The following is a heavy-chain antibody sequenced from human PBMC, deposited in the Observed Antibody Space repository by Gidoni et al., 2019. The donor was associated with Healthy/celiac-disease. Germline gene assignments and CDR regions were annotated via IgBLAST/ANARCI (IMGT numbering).Heavy chain of an antibody. V-gene: IGHV4-59*01. J-gene: IGHJ6*02. CDR1: GGSIISYY. Sequence: QVQLQESGPGLVKPSATLSLTCTVSGGSIISYYWSWIRQPPGKGLEWIGYIYYSGSTNYNPSLKRRVTISVDTSKNQFSLKLSSVTAADTAVYYCASILVGPRDKRDYYYGMDVWGQGTTVTVSS. CDR2: IYYSGST. CDR3: ASILVGPRDKRDYYYGMDV. D-gene: IGHD2-21*01.